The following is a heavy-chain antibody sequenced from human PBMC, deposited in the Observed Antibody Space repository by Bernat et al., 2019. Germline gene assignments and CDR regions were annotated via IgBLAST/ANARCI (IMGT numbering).Heavy chain of an antibody. CDR2: IYYSGTT. J-gene: IGHJ4*02. V-gene: IGHV4-39*01. CDR3: ARQDGSGSFSEHFLDS. Sequence: QLQLQESGPGLVKPSETLSLTCIVSGGSISSGRYNWGWIRQPPGKGLEWIASIYYSGTTYYNPSLKSRVTIHVDTSKNRFSLKLSSVTAADTSVYYCARQDGSGSFSEHFLDSWGQGTLVTVSA. D-gene: IGHD3-10*01. CDR1: GGSISSGRYN.